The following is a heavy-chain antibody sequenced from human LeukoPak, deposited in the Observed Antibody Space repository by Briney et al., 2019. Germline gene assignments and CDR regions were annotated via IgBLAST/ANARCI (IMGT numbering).Heavy chain of an antibody. CDR2: ITSSSSYI. CDR1: GFTLSSYN. CDR3: VGWINRIAAAGTHDAFDI. V-gene: IGHV3-21*06. J-gene: IGHJ3*02. D-gene: IGHD6-13*01. Sequence: GGSLRLSCAASGFTLSSYNMNWVRQAPGKGPEWVSSITSSSSYIYCADSVKGRFTISRDNAKNSLYLQMNSLRAEDTAVYYCVGWINRIAAAGTHDAFDIWGQGTKVTVSS.